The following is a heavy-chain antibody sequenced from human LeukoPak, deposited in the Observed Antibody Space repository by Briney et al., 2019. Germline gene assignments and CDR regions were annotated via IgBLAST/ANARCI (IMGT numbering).Heavy chain of an antibody. V-gene: IGHV3-23*01. CDR1: GFTFSSYA. D-gene: IGHD3-3*01. CDR2: ISGSGGST. CDR3: AKGFQGGTVFGAVTKGVFDY. J-gene: IGHJ4*02. Sequence: GGSLRLSCAASGFTFSSYAMSWVRQAPGKGLEWVSAISGSGGSTYYADSVKGRFTISRDNSKNTLYLQMNSLRAEDTAVYYCAKGFQGGTVFGAVTKGVFDYWGQGTLVTVSS.